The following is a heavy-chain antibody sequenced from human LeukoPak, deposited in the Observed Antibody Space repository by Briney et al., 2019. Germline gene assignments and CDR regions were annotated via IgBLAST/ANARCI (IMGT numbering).Heavy chain of an antibody. Sequence: ASVKVSCKASGYTFTNFDINWVRQAPGQGLEWMGWMNPVSGNAGSAQKFQGRVTITADESTSTAYMELSSLRSEDTAVYYCARAGYCTNGVCYTRRFDPWGQGTLVTVSS. J-gene: IGHJ5*02. CDR2: MNPVSGNA. D-gene: IGHD2-8*01. V-gene: IGHV1-8*01. CDR1: GYTFTNFD. CDR3: ARAGYCTNGVCYTRRFDP.